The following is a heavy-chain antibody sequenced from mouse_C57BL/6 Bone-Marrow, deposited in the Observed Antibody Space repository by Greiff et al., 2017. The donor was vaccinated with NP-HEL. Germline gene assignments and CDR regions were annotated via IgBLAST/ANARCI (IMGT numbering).Heavy chain of an antibody. Sequence: QVQLQQPGTELVKPGASVKLSCKASGYTFTSYWMHWVTQRPGQGLEWIGNINPSNGGTNYNEKFKSKATLTVDKSSSTAYMQLSSLTSEDSAVDDGAREGGGYYEDYAMDYWGQGTSVTVSS. CDR3: AREGGGYYEDYAMDY. CDR1: GYTFTSYW. D-gene: IGHD2-3*01. V-gene: IGHV1-53*01. J-gene: IGHJ4*01. CDR2: INPSNGGT.